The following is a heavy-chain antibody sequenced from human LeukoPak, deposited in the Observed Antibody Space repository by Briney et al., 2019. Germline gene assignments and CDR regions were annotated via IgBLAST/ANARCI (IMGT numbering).Heavy chain of an antibody. CDR2: INRSGST. D-gene: IGHD5-18*01. CDR3: ARVRYRYVINDWSRTGLGAYPTKYYYHMDV. CDR1: GGSFSDYY. Sequence: SETLSLTCAVYGGSFSDYYWSWIRQPPGKGLEWIGEINRSGSTNYSPSLKSRVTISVDTSKNQFSLKLSSVAAADTAVYFCARVRYRYVINDWSRTGLGAYPTKYYYHMDVWDKGTTVTVSS. V-gene: IGHV4-34*01. J-gene: IGHJ6*03.